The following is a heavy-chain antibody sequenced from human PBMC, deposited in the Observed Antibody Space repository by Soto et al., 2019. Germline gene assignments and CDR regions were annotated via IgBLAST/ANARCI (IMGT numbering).Heavy chain of an antibody. CDR2: IYYSGST. J-gene: IGHJ4*02. D-gene: IGHD1-26*01. CDR1: GGSISSYY. V-gene: IGHV4-59*08. Sequence: SEILSLTCTVSGGSISSYYWSWIRQPPGKGLEWIGYIYYSGSTNYNPSLKSRVTISVDTSKNQFSLKLSSVTAADTAVYYCARQYGGSYADYWGQGTLVTVSS. CDR3: ARQYGGSYADY.